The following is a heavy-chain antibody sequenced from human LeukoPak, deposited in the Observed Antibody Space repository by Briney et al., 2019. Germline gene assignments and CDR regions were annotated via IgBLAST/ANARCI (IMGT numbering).Heavy chain of an antibody. V-gene: IGHV3-21*01. D-gene: IGHD4/OR15-4a*01. CDR3: ATDGAGKYGAFDY. J-gene: IGHJ4*02. CDR1: GFTFNTYG. CDR2: ISGSSNYI. Sequence: GGSLRLSCAASGFTFNTYGMNWVRQAPGKGLEWVPFISGSSNYIYYANSVKGRFTISRDNAKNSLYLHMNSLKAEDTAVYYCATDGAGKYGAFDYWGQGTLVTVSS.